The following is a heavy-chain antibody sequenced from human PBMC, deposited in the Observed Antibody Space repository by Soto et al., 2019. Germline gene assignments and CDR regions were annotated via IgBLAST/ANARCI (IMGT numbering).Heavy chain of an antibody. CDR3: ARDPDSSSWYGDNYYYYGMDV. D-gene: IGHD6-13*01. J-gene: IGHJ6*02. Sequence: SVKVSCKASGGTFSSYALSWVRQAPGQGLEWMGGIIPIFGTANYAQKFQGRVTITADESTSTAYMELSSLRSEDTAVYYCARDPDSSSWYGDNYYYYGMDVWGQGTTVTVSS. V-gene: IGHV1-69*13. CDR1: GGTFSSYA. CDR2: IIPIFGTA.